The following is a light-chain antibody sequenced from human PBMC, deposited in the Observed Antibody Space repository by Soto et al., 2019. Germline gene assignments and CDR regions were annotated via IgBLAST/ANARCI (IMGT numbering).Light chain of an antibody. CDR3: SSYAGSNNWV. J-gene: IGLJ3*02. CDR1: SSDVGGYDY. CDR2: EVS. Sequence: QSVLTQPPSASGSPGQSVTISCTGTSSDVGGYDYVSWYQQHPGKAPKLMIYEVSKRPSGVPDRFSGSKSGNTASLTVSGLQAEDEDDYYCSSYAGSNNWVFGGGTKLTV. V-gene: IGLV2-8*01.